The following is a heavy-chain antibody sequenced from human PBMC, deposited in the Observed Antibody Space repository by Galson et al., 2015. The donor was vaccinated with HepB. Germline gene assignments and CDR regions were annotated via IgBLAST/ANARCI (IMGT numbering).Heavy chain of an antibody. Sequence: SVKVSCKASGYTFTSYAMHWVRQAPGQRLEWMGWINAGNGNTKYSQKFQGRVTITRDTSASTAYMELSSLRSEDTAVYYCARERRAYCSGGSCYSAHWFDPWGQGTLVTVSS. CDR3: ARERRAYCSGGSCYSAHWFDP. CDR1: GYTFTSYA. D-gene: IGHD2-15*01. CDR2: INAGNGNT. J-gene: IGHJ5*02. V-gene: IGHV1-3*01.